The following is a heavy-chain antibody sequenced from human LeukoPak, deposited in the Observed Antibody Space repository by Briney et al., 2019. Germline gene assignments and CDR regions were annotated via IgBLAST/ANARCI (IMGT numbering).Heavy chain of an antibody. CDR2: INWNGGSS. J-gene: IGHJ4*02. D-gene: IGHD3-9*01. V-gene: IGHV3-20*04. Sequence: GGSLRLSCAASGFTFDDYYMSWVRQAPGKELEWVSGINWNGGSSGYADSVKGRFTISRDNAKNSLYLQMNSLRAEDTAVYYCAKAPEAEYYDILTGYYSAFDYWGQGTLVTVSS. CDR1: GFTFDDYY. CDR3: AKAPEAEYYDILTGYYSAFDY.